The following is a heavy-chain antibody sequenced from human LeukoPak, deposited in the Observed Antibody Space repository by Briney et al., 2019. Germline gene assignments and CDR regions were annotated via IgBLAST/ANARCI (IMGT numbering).Heavy chain of an antibody. D-gene: IGHD2-15*01. J-gene: IGHJ4*02. CDR2: IKSKTDGGTT. CDR1: GCTFSNAW. V-gene: IGHV3-15*01. Sequence: GGSLRLSCAASGCTFSNAWMSWVRQAPGKGLEWVGRIKSKTDGGTTDYAAPVKGRFTISRDDSKNTLYLQMNSLNTEDTAVFYCTTVRGFCSGRSCLGYWGQGTLVTVSS. CDR3: TTVRGFCSGRSCLGY.